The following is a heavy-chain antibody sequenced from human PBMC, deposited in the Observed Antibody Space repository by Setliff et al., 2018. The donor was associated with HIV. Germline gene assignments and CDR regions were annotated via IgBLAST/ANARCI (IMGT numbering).Heavy chain of an antibody. J-gene: IGHJ4*02. D-gene: IGHD3-22*01. CDR1: GYTFTSYY. V-gene: IGHV1-46*01. CDR3: ARDRGNYYDSSGYFG. Sequence: ASVKVSCKASGYTFTSYYMHWVRQAPGQGLEWMGIINPSSGSTSYTQKLQGRVTMTTDTSTSTAYMELRSLRSDDTAVYYCARDRGNYYDSSGYFGWGQGTLVTVSS. CDR2: INPSSGST.